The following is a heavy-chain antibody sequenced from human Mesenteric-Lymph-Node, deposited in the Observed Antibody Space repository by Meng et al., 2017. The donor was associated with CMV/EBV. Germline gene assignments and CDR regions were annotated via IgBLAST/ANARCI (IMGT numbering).Heavy chain of an antibody. Sequence: SGYTFTAYYMQWIRQAPGQGPEWLGWINPISGGTNYAQKFQGRVTMTSDTSISTAYMELNRLTSDDTALYYCARDPGGSITYNWVDPWGQGTLVTVSS. CDR3: ARDPGGSITYNWVDP. D-gene: IGHD3-16*01. CDR2: INPISGGT. J-gene: IGHJ5*02. V-gene: IGHV1-2*02. CDR1: GYTFTAYY.